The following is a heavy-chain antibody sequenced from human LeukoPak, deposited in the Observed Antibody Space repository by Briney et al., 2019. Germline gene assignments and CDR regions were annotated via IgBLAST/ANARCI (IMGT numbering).Heavy chain of an antibody. Sequence: GGSLRLSCAASGFTFDDYAMHWVRQAPGKGLEWVAFIRFDGSNKYYADSVKGRFTISRDNSKNTLHLQMNSLRAGDTAVYYCAKGRKVAVAGTDYWGQGTLVTVSS. CDR2: IRFDGSNK. V-gene: IGHV3-30*02. CDR1: GFTFDDYA. D-gene: IGHD6-13*01. CDR3: AKGRKVAVAGTDY. J-gene: IGHJ4*02.